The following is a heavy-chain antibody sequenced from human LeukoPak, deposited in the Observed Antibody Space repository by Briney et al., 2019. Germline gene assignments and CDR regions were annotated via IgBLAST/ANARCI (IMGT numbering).Heavy chain of an antibody. CDR1: GYTFTDYY. CDR2: INPDTGGT. D-gene: IGHD3-10*01. V-gene: IGHV1-2*02. CDR3: ARGDYYGSGKVVAA. J-gene: IGHJ5*02. Sequence: WASVKVSCKASGYTFTDYYVSWVRQAPGQGLEWMGWINPDTGGTNYAQKFQDRVTMTSDTSITTAYMELTLLRSDDTAFYFCARGDYYGSGKVVAAWGQGTLITVSS.